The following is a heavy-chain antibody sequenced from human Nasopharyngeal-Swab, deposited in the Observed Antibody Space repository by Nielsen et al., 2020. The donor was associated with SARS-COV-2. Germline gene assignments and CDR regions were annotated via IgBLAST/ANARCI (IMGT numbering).Heavy chain of an antibody. Sequence: VRQLPGKGLEWVSSISSSSSYIYYADSVKGRFTISRDNAKNSLYLQMNSLRAEDTAVYYCARGQPYYDFWSGYSYYYYSGMDVWGQGTTVTVSS. CDR3: ARGQPYYDFWSGYSYYYYSGMDV. CDR2: ISSSSSYI. J-gene: IGHJ6*02. V-gene: IGHV3-21*01. D-gene: IGHD3-3*01.